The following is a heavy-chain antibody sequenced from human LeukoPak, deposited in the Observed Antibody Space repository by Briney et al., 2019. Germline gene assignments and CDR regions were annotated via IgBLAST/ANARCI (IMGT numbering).Heavy chain of an antibody. CDR2: ISSGSSTI. V-gene: IGHV3-48*01. Sequence: GGSLRLSCAASGFTFSSYSMNWVRQAPGKGLEWVSYISSGSSTIYYADSVKGRFTISRDNAENSLYLQMNSLRVEDTAVFYCARGAVARIYHIDFWGQGTLVTVSS. CDR3: ARGAVARIYHIDF. CDR1: GFTFSSYS. J-gene: IGHJ4*02. D-gene: IGHD6-19*01.